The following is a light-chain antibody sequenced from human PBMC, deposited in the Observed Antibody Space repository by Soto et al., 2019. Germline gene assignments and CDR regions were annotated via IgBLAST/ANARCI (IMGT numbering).Light chain of an antibody. J-gene: IGKJ1*01. Sequence: EIVMTQSPATLSVSPGERATLSCRASQSVSSNLAWYQQKPGQAPRLLIYGASTRATGIPARFSGSGSGTEFTLTISSLQSEDFAVYHCQQYNTWPPWTFGQGTKLDIK. CDR3: QQYNTWPPWT. CDR2: GAS. CDR1: QSVSSN. V-gene: IGKV3-15*01.